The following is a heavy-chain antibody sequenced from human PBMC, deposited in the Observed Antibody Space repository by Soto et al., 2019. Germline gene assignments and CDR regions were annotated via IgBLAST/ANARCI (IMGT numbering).Heavy chain of an antibody. CDR2: INHSGST. V-gene: IGHV4-34*01. J-gene: IGHJ4*02. D-gene: IGHD6-13*01. CDR3: ARGLSRYSSSWYARDMYYFDY. Sequence: QVQLQQWGAGLLKPSETLSLTCAVYGGSFSGYYWSWIRQPPGKGLEWIGEINHSGSTNYNPSLKSRVTISVDTSKNQFSRKLSSVTAADTAVYYCARGLSRYSSSWYARDMYYFDYWGQGTLVTVSS. CDR1: GGSFSGYY.